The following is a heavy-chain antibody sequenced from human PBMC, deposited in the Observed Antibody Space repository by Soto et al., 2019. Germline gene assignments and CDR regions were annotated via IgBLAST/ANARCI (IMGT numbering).Heavy chain of an antibody. CDR3: ARGTGGPLLSFQKTDY. CDR1: GGSFSGYY. V-gene: IGHV4-34*01. CDR2: INHSGST. D-gene: IGHD2-15*01. J-gene: IGHJ4*02. Sequence: SETLSLTCAVYGGSFSGYYWTWIRQPPGTGLEWIGEINHSGSTNYNPSLKSRVTISVDTSKNQFSLKLSSVTAADTAVYYCARGTGGPLLSFQKTDYWGKGTLVTVSS.